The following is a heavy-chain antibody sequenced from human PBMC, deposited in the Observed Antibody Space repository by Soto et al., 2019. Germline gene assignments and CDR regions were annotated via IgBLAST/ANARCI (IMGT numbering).Heavy chain of an antibody. D-gene: IGHD6-19*01. V-gene: IGHV3-15*07. CDR3: TTSYAPPIAVAGTGALDY. J-gene: IGHJ4*02. CDR1: GFTFSNAW. CDR2: IKSKTDGGTT. Sequence: GGSLRLSCAASGFTFSNAWMNWVRQAPGKGLEWVGRIKSKTDGGTTDYAAPVKGRFTISRDDSKNTLYLQMNSLKTEDTAVYYCTTSYAPPIAVAGTGALDYWGQGTLVTVSS.